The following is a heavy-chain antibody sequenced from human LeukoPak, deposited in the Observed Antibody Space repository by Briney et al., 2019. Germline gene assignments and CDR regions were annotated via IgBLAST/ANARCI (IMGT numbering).Heavy chain of an antibody. CDR1: GFTFSRYW. Sequence: GGSLRLSCAASGFTFSRYWMHWVRQAPGKGLVWVSRININGSSTIYADSVKGRFTISGDNAKNTLYLQMNNLRADDTAVYYCARDRYCSGNGCQDLGYWGQGTLVTVSS. CDR2: ININGSST. J-gene: IGHJ4*02. CDR3: ARDRYCSGNGCQDLGY. V-gene: IGHV3-74*01. D-gene: IGHD2-15*01.